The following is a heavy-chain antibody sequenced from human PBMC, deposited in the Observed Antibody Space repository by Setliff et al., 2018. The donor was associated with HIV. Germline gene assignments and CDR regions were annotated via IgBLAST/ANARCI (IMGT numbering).Heavy chain of an antibody. CDR1: GGVSGGDMGVHD. CDR2: IYDNEKT. V-gene: IGHV4-61*08. J-gene: IGHJ4*02. Sequence: PSDTLSLTCSVSGGVSGGDMGVHDWSWIRQPPVKGLEWIGYIYDNEKTFYNPSLKNRVTITVDTSKNQISLQRTSVTAEDTALYYCARLPQDWGQGTLVTVSS. CDR3: ARLPQD.